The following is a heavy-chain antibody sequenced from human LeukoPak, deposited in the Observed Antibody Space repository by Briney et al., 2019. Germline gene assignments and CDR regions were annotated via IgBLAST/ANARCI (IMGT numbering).Heavy chain of an antibody. D-gene: IGHD3-22*01. CDR2: IYYSGST. V-gene: IGHV4-39*01. CDR3: ASGRGYYYDSSGDLEN. Sequence: SETLSLTCTVSGGSISSSSYYWGWIRQPPGKGLEWIGSIYYSGSTYYNPSLKSRVTISVDTSKNQFSLKLSSLTAADTAVYYCASGRGYYYDSSGDLENWGQGTLVTVSS. J-gene: IGHJ4*02. CDR1: GGSISSSSYY.